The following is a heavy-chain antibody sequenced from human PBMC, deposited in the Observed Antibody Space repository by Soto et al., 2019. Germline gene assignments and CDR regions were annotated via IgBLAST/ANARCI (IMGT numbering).Heavy chain of an antibody. CDR3: GRVDPAYTDGYNYIDS. CDR1: GGSISTYY. CDR2: THYSGST. V-gene: IGHV4-59*01. J-gene: IGHJ4*02. Sequence: PSETLSLTCTFSGGSISTYYWSWIRQPPSKGLEWIGYTHYSGSTYYNPSLKTRVTISVDMSKNQFSLKLSSVTAADTAVYYCGRVDPAYTDGYNYIDSWGQGNLFTVPS. D-gene: IGHD3-16*01.